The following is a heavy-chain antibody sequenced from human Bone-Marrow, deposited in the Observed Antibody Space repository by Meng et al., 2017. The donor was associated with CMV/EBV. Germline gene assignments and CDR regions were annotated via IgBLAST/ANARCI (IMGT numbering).Heavy chain of an antibody. CDR3: ARDCSSTSCYVAFDI. J-gene: IGHJ3*02. D-gene: IGHD2-2*01. CDR1: GGSITNYY. CDR2: IFYTGRT. V-gene: IGHV4-59*01. Sequence: SETLSLTCTVSGGSITNYYWSWVRQPPGKGLEWIGYIFYTGRTTYNPSLQSRVTISVDTFRNQFYLELISVTAADTAMYYCARDCSSTSCYVAFDIWGQGTMVTVSS.